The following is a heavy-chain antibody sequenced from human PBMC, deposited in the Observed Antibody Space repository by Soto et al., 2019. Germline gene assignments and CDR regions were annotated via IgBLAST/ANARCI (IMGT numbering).Heavy chain of an antibody. Sequence: PGGSLRLSCAASGFTSSSYWMHWVRQAPGKXLVWVSRINSDGSSTSYADSVKGRFTISRDNAKNTLYLQMNSLRAEDTAVYYCARLYSSSWTAYYYGMDVWGQGTTVTVSS. J-gene: IGHJ6*02. CDR2: INSDGSST. CDR3: ARLYSSSWTAYYYGMDV. D-gene: IGHD6-13*01. V-gene: IGHV3-74*01. CDR1: GFTSSSYW.